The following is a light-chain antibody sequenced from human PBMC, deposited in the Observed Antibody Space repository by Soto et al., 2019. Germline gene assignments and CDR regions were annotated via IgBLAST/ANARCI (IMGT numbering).Light chain of an antibody. CDR3: PAPDDSLGRQE. CDR2: TND. CDR1: YSNVETNY. J-gene: IGLJ2*01. Sequence: QSALTQPPSASGTPGQRVTISCSGSYSNVETNYVYWYQQVPGTAPKLLIYTNDQRPSGVPDRFSASKSGTSASLAISGLRSADEADSFCPAPDDSLGRQEFGGGPQPTVL. V-gene: IGLV1-47*02.